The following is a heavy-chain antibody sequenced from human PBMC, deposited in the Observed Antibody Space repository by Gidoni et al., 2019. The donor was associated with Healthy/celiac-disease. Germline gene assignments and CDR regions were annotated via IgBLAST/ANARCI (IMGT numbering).Heavy chain of an antibody. D-gene: IGHD3-10*01. J-gene: IGHJ6*02. CDR2: INHSGST. Sequence: QVQLQQWGAGLLKPSETLSLTCAVYGGSFSGYYWSWIRQPPGKGLEWMGEINHSGSTNYNPSLKSRVTISVDTSKNQFSLKLSSVTAADTAVYYCARGLLNYYGSGSYYIYKYYYYGMDVWGQGTTVTVSS. V-gene: IGHV4-34*01. CDR3: ARGLLNYYGSGSYYIYKYYYYGMDV. CDR1: GGSFSGYY.